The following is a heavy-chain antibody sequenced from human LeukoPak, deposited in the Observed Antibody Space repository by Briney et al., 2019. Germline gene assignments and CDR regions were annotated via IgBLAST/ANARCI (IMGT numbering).Heavy chain of an antibody. CDR2: IDPSDSYT. CDR1: GYTFSSYW. V-gene: IGHV5-10-1*01. D-gene: IGHD1-20*01. CDR3: ARLNNYYFDY. J-gene: IGHJ4*02. Sequence: GSLKISCKGSGYTFSSYWITWVRQMPGKGLEWMGKIDPSDSYTNYSPSFQGHVTISADMSINTAYLQWKSLEASDTAIYFCARLNNYYFDYWGQGTLVTVSS.